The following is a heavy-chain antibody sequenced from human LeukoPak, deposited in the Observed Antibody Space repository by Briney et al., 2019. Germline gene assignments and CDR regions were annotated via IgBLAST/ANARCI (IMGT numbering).Heavy chain of an antibody. D-gene: IGHD4-23*01. CDR1: GPTFNNYW. Sequence: GTSLHICCKGSGPTFNNYWIACVRPMPGKRLEWREIIYPIDSNTRYSPSFQGHVTLSTATSIKTAFLQWNSLKASDTAMYYCALTTVVSRYMDFWGKGTTVTVSS. J-gene: IGHJ6*03. V-gene: IGHV5-51*01. CDR2: IYPIDSNT. CDR3: ALTTVVSRYMDF.